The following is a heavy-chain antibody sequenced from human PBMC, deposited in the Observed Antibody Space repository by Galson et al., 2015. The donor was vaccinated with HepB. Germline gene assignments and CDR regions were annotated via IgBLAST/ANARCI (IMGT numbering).Heavy chain of an antibody. CDR3: AREGGGGSYDY. D-gene: IGHD1-26*01. CDR1: GFSFSSHG. V-gene: IGHV3-30*03. Sequence: SLRLSCAASGFSFSSHGMHWVRQAPGKGLECVAVISYDGSNKYYADSVKGRFTISRDNSKNTVYLQMNSLRAEDMAVYYCAREGGGGSYDYWGQGILVIVSS. CDR2: ISYDGSNK. J-gene: IGHJ4*02.